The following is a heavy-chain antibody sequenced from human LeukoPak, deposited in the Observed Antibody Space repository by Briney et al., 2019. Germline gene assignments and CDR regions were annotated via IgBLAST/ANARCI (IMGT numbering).Heavy chain of an antibody. V-gene: IGHV3-74*01. J-gene: IGHJ6*02. Sequence: GGSLRLSCAASGFTFSSHWMHWVRQAPGKGPVWVSRIISDGSSVSYVDSVKGRFIMSRDNAKNTLYLQMNSLRVEDTAVYYCVRDSRYNMEVWGQGTTVTVSS. CDR3: VRDSRYNMEV. D-gene: IGHD5-12*01. CDR2: IISDGSSV. CDR1: GFTFSSHW.